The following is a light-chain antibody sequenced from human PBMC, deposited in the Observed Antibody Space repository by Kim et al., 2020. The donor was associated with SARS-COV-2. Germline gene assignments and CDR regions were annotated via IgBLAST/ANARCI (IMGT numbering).Light chain of an antibody. CDR3: FLAYGGARI. CDR2: DTH. J-gene: IGLJ2*01. Sequence: PGGTVTLPFGSSTGAVTSTHIPYWFQQKPGQAPMTLIYDTHKKRSWTPARFSGSLLGGKAALTLSGAQPEDEADYFCFLAYGGARIFGGGTQLTVL. CDR1: TGAVTSTHI. V-gene: IGLV7-46*01.